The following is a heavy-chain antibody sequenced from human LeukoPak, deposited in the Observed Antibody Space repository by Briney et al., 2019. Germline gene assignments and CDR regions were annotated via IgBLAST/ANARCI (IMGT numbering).Heavy chain of an antibody. Sequence: GGPLSFSGQAPEFTFRSNPLTWFRQAQGKGWKWVSPISGSDGSTYYADSVKGRFTISRDNSKNTLYLQMNSLRAEDTAVYYCAKPYGDYVEYYFDYWGQGTLVTVSS. CDR1: EFTFRSNP. CDR3: AKPYGDYVEYYFDY. V-gene: IGHV3-23*01. D-gene: IGHD4-17*01. CDR2: ISGSDGST. J-gene: IGHJ4*02.